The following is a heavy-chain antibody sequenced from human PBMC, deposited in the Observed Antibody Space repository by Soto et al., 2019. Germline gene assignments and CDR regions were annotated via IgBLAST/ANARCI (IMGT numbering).Heavy chain of an antibody. CDR1: GFTFSSYG. CDR3: ARDGYCSSTSCRTYYYYGMDV. Sequence: QVQLVESGGGVVQPGRSLRLSCAASGFTFSSYGMHWVRQAPGKGLEWVAVIWYDGSNKYYADSVKGRFTISRDNSKNTLYLQMNSLRAEDTAVYYCARDGYCSSTSCRTYYYYGMDVWGQGTTVTVSS. CDR2: IWYDGSNK. V-gene: IGHV3-33*01. J-gene: IGHJ6*02. D-gene: IGHD2-2*03.